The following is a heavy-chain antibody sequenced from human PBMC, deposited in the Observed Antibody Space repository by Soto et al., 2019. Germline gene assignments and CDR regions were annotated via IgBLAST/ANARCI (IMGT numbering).Heavy chain of an antibody. V-gene: IGHV1-18*01. D-gene: IGHD6-19*01. J-gene: IGHJ4*02. Sequence: ASVKVSCKASGYTFTSYGISWVRQAPGQGLEWMGWISAYNGNTNYAQKLQGRVTMTTDTSTSTAYMELRSLRSDDTAVYYCARDLHGQWLVTFDYWGQGTLVTVSS. CDR3: ARDLHGQWLVTFDY. CDR2: ISAYNGNT. CDR1: GYTFTSYG.